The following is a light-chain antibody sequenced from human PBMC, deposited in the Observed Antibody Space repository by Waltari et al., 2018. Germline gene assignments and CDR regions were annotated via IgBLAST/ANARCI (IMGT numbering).Light chain of an antibody. CDR3: QHYYSPPGT. V-gene: IGKV4-1*01. CDR1: VLHRSNNKNY. J-gene: IGKJ1*01. Sequence: VLHRSNNKNYIAWYQKKPAPPPTLLIYWASTRESGVPNRFSGSVSGTDFTLTISSPQAEDVAVYYCQHYYSPPGTFGQGTKVEIK. CDR2: WAS.